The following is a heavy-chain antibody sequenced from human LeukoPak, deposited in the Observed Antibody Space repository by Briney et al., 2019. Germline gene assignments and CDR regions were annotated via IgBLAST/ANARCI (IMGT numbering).Heavy chain of an antibody. CDR2: MNPNSGNT. D-gene: IGHD2-2*01. CDR1: GYTFTSYD. J-gene: IGHJ4*02. Sequence: ASVKVSCKASGYTFTSYDINWVRQATGQRLEWMGWMNPNSGNTGYAQKFQGRVTMTRNTSISTAYMELSSLRSEDTAVYYCARDRSSFLCSSTSCRYEYYFDYWGQGTLVTVSS. V-gene: IGHV1-8*01. CDR3: ARDRSSFLCSSTSCRYEYYFDY.